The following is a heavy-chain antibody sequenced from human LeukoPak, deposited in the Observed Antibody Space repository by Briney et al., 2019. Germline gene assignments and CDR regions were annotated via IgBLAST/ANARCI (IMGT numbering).Heavy chain of an antibody. CDR3: AKHPLTYYYDSSGYYLYYFDY. V-gene: IGHV3-23*01. D-gene: IGHD3-22*01. J-gene: IGHJ4*02. CDR2: ISGSGGST. Sequence: GGSLRLSCAASGFTFSSYAMSWVRQAPGKGLEWVSAISGSGGSTYYADSVKGRFTISRDNSKNTLYLQTNSLRAEDTAVYYCAKHPLTYYYDSSGYYLYYFDYWGQGTLVTVSS. CDR1: GFTFSSYA.